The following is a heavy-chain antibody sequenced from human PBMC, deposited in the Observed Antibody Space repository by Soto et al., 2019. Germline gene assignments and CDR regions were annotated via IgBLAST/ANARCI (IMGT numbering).Heavy chain of an antibody. J-gene: IGHJ6*02. CDR1: GGTFSSYA. CDR3: ATRLEPSPYYGMDV. CDR2: IIPIFGTA. Sequence: SVKVSCKASGGTFSSYAISWVRQAPGQGLEWMGGIIPIFGTANYAQKFQGRVTITADESTGTAYMELSSLRSEDTAVYYCATRLEPSPYYGMDVWGQGTTVTVSS. D-gene: IGHD1-1*01. V-gene: IGHV1-69*13.